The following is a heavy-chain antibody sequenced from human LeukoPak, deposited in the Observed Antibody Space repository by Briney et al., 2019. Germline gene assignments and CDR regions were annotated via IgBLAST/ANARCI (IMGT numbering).Heavy chain of an antibody. CDR3: ARDKYGGNSNTFDI. CDR2: IGTDGSGT. J-gene: IGHJ3*02. D-gene: IGHD4-23*01. V-gene: IGHV3-74*01. CDR1: GFTFTTYW. Sequence: GGSLRLSCAASGFTFTTYWMDWVRQAPGKGLLWVARIGTDGSGTAYADSVQGRFTISRDNAKNTLFLQMSGLRAEDTAVYYCARDKYGGNSNTFDIWGQGTLVSVSS.